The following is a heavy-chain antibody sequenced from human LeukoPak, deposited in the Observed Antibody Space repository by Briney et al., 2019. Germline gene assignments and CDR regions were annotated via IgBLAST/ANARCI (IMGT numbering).Heavy chain of an antibody. D-gene: IGHD6-6*01. CDR2: IIPIFGTA. CDR3: ARKDPSIAARPTYYYYYYYMDV. V-gene: IGHV1-69*13. J-gene: IGHJ6*03. CDR1: GGTFSSYA. Sequence: ASVKVSCKASGGTFSSYAISWVRQAPGQGLEWMGGIIPIFGTANYAQKFQGRVTITADESTSTAYMELSSLRSEDTAVYYCARKDPSIAARPTYYYYYYYMDVWGKGTTVTVSS.